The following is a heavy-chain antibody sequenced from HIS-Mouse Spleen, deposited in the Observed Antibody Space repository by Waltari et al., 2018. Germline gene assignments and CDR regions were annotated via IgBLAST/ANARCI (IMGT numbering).Heavy chain of an antibody. CDR1: GGSFTSISYY. J-gene: IGHJ2*01. CDR2: IYYSGST. D-gene: IGHD6-13*01. Sequence: QLQLQESGPGLVKPSETLSLTCTVSGGSFTSISYYCGWIRQPPGKGLEWIGSIYYSGSTYYNPSLKSRVTISVDTSKNQFSLKLSSVTAADTAVYYCAREIPYSSSWYDWYFDLWGRGTLVTVSS. CDR3: AREIPYSSSWYDWYFDL. V-gene: IGHV4-39*07.